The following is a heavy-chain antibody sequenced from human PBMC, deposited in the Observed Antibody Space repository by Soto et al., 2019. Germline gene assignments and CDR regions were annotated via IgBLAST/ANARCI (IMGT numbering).Heavy chain of an antibody. Sequence: PGGSLRLSCAASGFTFSSYWMHWVRQAPGKGLVWVSRIDNDGSITTYADSVKGRFTISRDNAKNTLYLQMNSRRAEDTAVYYCARRWDSSGWYMDYWGQGTLVTVSS. V-gene: IGHV3-74*01. J-gene: IGHJ4*02. D-gene: IGHD6-19*01. CDR3: ARRWDSSGWYMDY. CDR2: IDNDGSIT. CDR1: GFTFSSYW.